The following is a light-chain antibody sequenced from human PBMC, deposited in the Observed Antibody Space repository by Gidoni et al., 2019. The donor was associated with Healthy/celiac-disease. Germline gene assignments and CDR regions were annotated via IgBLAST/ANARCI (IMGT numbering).Light chain of an antibody. Sequence: EIVLTQSPATLSLSPGERATISCRASQSVSSYLAWYQQKPGQAPRLLSYDASNRATGIPARFSGSGSGTDFTLTIRSLEPEDFAVYYCQQRSNWPPITFGQGTRLEIK. V-gene: IGKV3-11*01. CDR3: QQRSNWPPIT. CDR1: QSVSSY. CDR2: DAS. J-gene: IGKJ5*01.